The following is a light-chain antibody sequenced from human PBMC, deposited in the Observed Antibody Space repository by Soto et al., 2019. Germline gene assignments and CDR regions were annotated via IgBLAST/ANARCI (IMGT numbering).Light chain of an antibody. CDR2: DVS. J-gene: IGLJ2*01. Sequence: QSDLTQPASVSGSPGQSITISCTGTSSDVGAYNYVSWYQQHPGKAPKLMIYDVSNRPSGVSNRFSGSKSGNTASLTISGLQAEDEADFYCSSFTSSTTLVFGGGTQLTVL. CDR1: SSDVGAYNY. V-gene: IGLV2-14*01. CDR3: SSFTSSTTLV.